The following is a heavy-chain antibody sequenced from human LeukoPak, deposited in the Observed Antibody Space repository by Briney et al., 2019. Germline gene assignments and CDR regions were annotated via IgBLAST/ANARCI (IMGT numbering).Heavy chain of an antibody. Sequence: GGSLRLSCAASGFTFSSYAMSWVRQAPGKGLEWVSGISGSGSGTYYPDSVKGRFTISRDNSKNTLYLQMNSLRAEDTAVYYCAREGGPYRPLDYSGQGTLVTVSS. CDR2: ISGSGSGT. CDR3: AREGGPYRPLDY. CDR1: GFTFSSYA. V-gene: IGHV3-23*01. J-gene: IGHJ4*02.